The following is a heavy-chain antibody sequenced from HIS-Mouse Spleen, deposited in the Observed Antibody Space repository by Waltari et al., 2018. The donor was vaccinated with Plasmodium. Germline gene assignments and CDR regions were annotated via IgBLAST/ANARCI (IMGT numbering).Heavy chain of an antibody. CDR3: ARQLAYYDFWSGYSRGYYFDY. CDR1: GGSISSSSYY. J-gene: IGHJ4*02. V-gene: IGHV4-39*01. Sequence: QLQLQESGPGLVTPSETLSLTCPVSGGSISSSSYYWGWIRPPPGKGLEWSGSIYYSGSTYYNPSLKSRVTISVDTSKNQFSLKLSSVTAADTAVYYCARQLAYYDFWSGYSRGYYFDYWGQGTLVTVSS. D-gene: IGHD3-3*01. CDR2: IYYSGST.